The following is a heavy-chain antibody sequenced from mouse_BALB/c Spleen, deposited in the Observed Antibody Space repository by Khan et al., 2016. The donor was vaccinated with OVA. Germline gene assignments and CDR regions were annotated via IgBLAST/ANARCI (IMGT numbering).Heavy chain of an antibody. CDR3: ATPKGDSTDYSMDY. J-gene: IGHJ4*01. V-gene: IGHV5-12-2*01. CDR1: GFTFSSYN. CDR2: ISNGGGST. Sequence: EVELVESGGGLVQPGGSLKLSCAASGFTFSSYNMSWVRQTPEKRPEWVAYISNGGGSTYYPDTVKGRFTISGGKAKNHLYLQMSSLKSADTAMDYFATPKGDSTDYSMDYWEQGPSVTVSS. D-gene: IGHD3-3*01.